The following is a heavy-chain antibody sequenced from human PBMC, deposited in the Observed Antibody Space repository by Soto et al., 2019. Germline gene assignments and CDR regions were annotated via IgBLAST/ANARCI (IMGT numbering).Heavy chain of an antibody. D-gene: IGHD5-18*01. CDR3: AKGGPRGYSYGRLEAFDI. V-gene: IGHV3-9*01. CDR2: ISWNSGSI. CDR1: GFTFDDYA. Sequence: EVQLVESGGGLVQPGRSLRLSCAASGFTFDDYAMHWVRQAPGKGLEWVSGISWNSGSIGYADSVKGRFTISRDNAKNSLYLQMNGLRAEDTALYYCAKGGPRGYSYGRLEAFDIWGQGTMVTVSS. J-gene: IGHJ3*02.